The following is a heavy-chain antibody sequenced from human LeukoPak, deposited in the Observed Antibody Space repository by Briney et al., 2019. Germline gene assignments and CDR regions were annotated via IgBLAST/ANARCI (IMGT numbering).Heavy chain of an antibody. CDR2: IYYSGST. J-gene: IGHJ4*02. CDR1: GGSISSGGYY. CDR3: ARDVGLGTYFDY. V-gene: IGHV4-31*03. Sequence: SETLSLTCTVSGGSISSGGYYWSWIRQHPGKGLEWIGYIYYSGSTYYNPSLKSRVTISVDTSKNQFSLKLSSVTAADTAVYYCARDVGLGTYFDYWGQGTLVTVSS. D-gene: IGHD7-27*01.